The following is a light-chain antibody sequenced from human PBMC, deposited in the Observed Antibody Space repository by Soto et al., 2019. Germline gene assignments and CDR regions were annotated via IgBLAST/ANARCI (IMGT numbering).Light chain of an antibody. J-gene: IGKJ1*01. CDR2: DAS. Sequence: ELVLSQSPGTLSLSPGERATLSCRASQSVRSSYLAWYQQKPGQAPRLLIYDASSRATGIPDRFSGSGSGTDFTLTISRLEPEDFAVYYCHQYGSSSWTFGQGTKVDSK. CDR1: QSVRSSY. CDR3: HQYGSSSWT. V-gene: IGKV3-20*01.